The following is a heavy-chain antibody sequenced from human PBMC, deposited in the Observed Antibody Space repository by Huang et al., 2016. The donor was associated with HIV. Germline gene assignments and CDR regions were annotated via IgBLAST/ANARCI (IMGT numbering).Heavy chain of an antibody. V-gene: IGHV1-69*13. CDR1: GGTFSKYA. CDR3: ARGQLGSYGDYDVLY. J-gene: IGHJ4*02. CDR2: IIPMLGTP. D-gene: IGHD4-17*01. Sequence: QVQLVQSGAEVKTPGSSVKVSCKACGGTFSKYATSWVRQAPGQGLEWMGEIIPMLGTPNYGRKFQGRVTITADDSTSTTYVGVSSLRSEDTALYYCARGQLGSYGDYDVLYWGQRTLVTVSS.